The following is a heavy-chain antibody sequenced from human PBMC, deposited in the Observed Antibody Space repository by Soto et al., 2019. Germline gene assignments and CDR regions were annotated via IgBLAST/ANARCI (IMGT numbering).Heavy chain of an antibody. V-gene: IGHV3-21*01. Sequence: EVQLVESGGGLVKPGGSLRLSCAASGFTFSTYTMNWVRQAPGKGLEWVSSISSSSNYIYYADSVKGRFTISRDNCKNSLSLQMNSLRAEDTGVYDCSRGSGPPDYGGQGTLVTVSS. CDR2: ISSSSNYI. CDR3: SRGSGPPDY. CDR1: GFTFSTYT. J-gene: IGHJ4*02.